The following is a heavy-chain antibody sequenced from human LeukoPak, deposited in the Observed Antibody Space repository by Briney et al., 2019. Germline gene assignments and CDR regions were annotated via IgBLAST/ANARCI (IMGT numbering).Heavy chain of an antibody. D-gene: IGHD2-2*01. J-gene: IGHJ4*02. V-gene: IGHV3-23*01. CDR2: IGTSGGNT. Sequence: GGSLRLSCAASRFTFNSYAMSWVRQAPGKGLEWVSAIGTSGGNTYYADFVKGRFTISRDNSKNTLYLQMNSLRAEDTAVYYCAKSGRTSCTTSCYYFDYWGQGSLVTVSS. CDR1: RFTFNSYA. CDR3: AKSGRTSCTTSCYYFDY.